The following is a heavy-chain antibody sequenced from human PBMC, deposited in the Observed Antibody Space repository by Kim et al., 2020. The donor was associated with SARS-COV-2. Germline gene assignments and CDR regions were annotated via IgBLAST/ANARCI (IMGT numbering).Heavy chain of an antibody. D-gene: IGHD6-19*01. J-gene: IGHJ4*02. CDR3: AKEAGGSGWYTIDY. CDR1: GFTFTTYA. CDR2: VSGSGGGT. Sequence: GGSLRLSCAASGFTFTTYAISWVRQAPGKGLEWVSAVSGSGGGTYYAGSVRGRFTISRDNSENMVYLQMCSLRAEDTAVYYCAKEAGGSGWYTIDYWGQG. V-gene: IGHV3-23*01.